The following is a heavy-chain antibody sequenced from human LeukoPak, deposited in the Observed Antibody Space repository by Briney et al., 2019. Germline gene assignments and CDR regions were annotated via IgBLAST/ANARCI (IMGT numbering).Heavy chain of an antibody. Sequence: SVKVSCKASGGTFSSYAISWVRQAPGQGLEWMGGIIPIFGTANYAQKFQGRVTITADESTSTAYMELSSLRSEDTAVYYCAAGSSELLTDCGGDCYNFDYWGQGTLVTVSS. J-gene: IGHJ4*02. CDR1: GGTFSSYA. V-gene: IGHV1-69*13. CDR2: IIPIFGTA. CDR3: AAGSSELLTDCGGDCYNFDY. D-gene: IGHD2-21*01.